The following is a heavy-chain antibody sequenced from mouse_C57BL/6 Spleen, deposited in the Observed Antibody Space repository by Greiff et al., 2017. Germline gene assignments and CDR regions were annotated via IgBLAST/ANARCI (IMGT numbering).Heavy chain of an antibody. V-gene: IGHV1-55*01. D-gene: IGHD4-1*01. CDR2: IYPGSGST. Sequence: VQLQQPGAELVKPGASVKMSCKASGYTFTSHWITWVKQRPGQGLEWIGDIYPGSGSTNYNEKFKSEATLTVDTSSSTAYMQLSSLTSEDSAVYYCARDWDPHAMDYWGQGTSVTVSS. CDR3: ARDWDPHAMDY. J-gene: IGHJ4*01. CDR1: GYTFTSHW.